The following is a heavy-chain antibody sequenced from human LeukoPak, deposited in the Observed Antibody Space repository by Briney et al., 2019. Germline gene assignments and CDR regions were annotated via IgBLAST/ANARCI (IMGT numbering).Heavy chain of an antibody. CDR1: GGSISSYY. V-gene: IGHV4-59*08. Sequence: PSETLSLTCTVSGGSISSYYWSWIRQPPGKGLEWIGYIYYSGSTNYNPSLKSRVTISVDTSKNQFSLKLSSVTAADTAVYYCARLSFPYSSSNYYYYMDVWGKGTTVTVSS. J-gene: IGHJ6*03. CDR2: IYYSGST. CDR3: ARLSFPYSSSNYYYYMDV. D-gene: IGHD6-13*01.